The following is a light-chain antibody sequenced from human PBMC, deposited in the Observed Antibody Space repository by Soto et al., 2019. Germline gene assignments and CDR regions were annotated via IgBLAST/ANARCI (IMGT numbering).Light chain of an antibody. Sequence: NFMLTQPHSVSESPGKTVTISCTRSSGSIASNYVQWYQQRPGSAPTTVIYEDNQRPSGVPDRFSGSIDSSSNSASLTISGLKTEDEAVYYCQSYDSSNLWVFGGGTQLTVL. CDR1: SGSIASNY. V-gene: IGLV6-57*04. J-gene: IGLJ3*02. CDR2: EDN. CDR3: QSYDSSNLWV.